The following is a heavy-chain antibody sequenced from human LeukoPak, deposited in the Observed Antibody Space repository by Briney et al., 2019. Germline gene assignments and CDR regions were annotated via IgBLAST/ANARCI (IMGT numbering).Heavy chain of an antibody. CDR3: ARKYSSSAYNWFDP. D-gene: IGHD6-6*01. J-gene: IGHJ5*02. CDR1: GGSFSGYY. V-gene: IGHV4-34*01. Sequence: SESLSLTCAVYGGSFSGYYWSWVRQPPGKGLEWVGEINHSGSTNYNPSLKSRVTISVDTSKNQFSLKLSSVTAAHTAVYYCARKYSSSAYNWFDPWGQGPLVTVSS. CDR2: INHSGST.